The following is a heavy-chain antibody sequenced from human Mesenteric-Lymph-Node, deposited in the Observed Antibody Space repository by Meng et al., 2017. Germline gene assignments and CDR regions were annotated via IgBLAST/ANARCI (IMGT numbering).Heavy chain of an antibody. CDR1: GYTFTSYG. Sequence: ASVKVSYKASGYTFTSYGISWVRQAPGQGLEWMGWISAYNGNTNYAQKFQGRVTMTEDTSTDTAYMELSSLRSEDTAVYYCATIRRPPYSSSWYYFDYWGQGTLVTVSS. J-gene: IGHJ4*02. D-gene: IGHD6-13*01. CDR3: ATIRRPPYSSSWYYFDY. CDR2: ISAYNGNT. V-gene: IGHV1-18*01.